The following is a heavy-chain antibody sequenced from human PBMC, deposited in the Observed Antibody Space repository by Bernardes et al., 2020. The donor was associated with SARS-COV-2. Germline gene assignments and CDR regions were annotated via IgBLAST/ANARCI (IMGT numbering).Heavy chain of an antibody. CDR2: ISYDGSNK. CDR3: ARDGNTYYDILTGYLDY. D-gene: IGHD3-9*01. V-gene: IGHV3-30-3*01. J-gene: IGHJ4*02. Sequence: GGSLRLSCAASGFTFRSSAMHWVRQAPGKGLEWVAVISYDGSNKYYADSVKGRFTISRDNSKNTLYLQMNSLRAEDTAVYYCARDGNTYYDILTGYLDYWGQGTLVTVSS. CDR1: GFTFRSSA.